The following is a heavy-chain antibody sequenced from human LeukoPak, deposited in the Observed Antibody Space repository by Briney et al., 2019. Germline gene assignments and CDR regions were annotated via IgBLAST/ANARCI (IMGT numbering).Heavy chain of an antibody. Sequence: PGGSLRLSCAAPGFTFSSYWMSWVRQAPGKGLEWVANIKQDGSGKYYVDSVKGRFTISRDNAKNSLYLQMNSLRAEDTAVYYCARPRVITHYFDYWGQGTLVTVSP. J-gene: IGHJ4*02. CDR2: IKQDGSGK. D-gene: IGHD3-22*01. CDR3: ARPRVITHYFDY. V-gene: IGHV3-7*01. CDR1: GFTFSSYW.